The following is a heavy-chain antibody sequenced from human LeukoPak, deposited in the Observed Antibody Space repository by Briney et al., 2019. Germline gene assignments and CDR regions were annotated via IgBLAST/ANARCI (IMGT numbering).Heavy chain of an antibody. D-gene: IGHD6-13*01. CDR3: ARAGGSSWLSLNWFDS. J-gene: IGHJ5*01. Sequence: GGSLRLSCAASGFTFSSHWMSWVRQAPGKGLEWVANIKQDGSAKFYVDSVKGRFTVSRDNAKNSLYLQMNSLRAEDTAVYYCARAGGSSWLSLNWFDSWGQGTLVTVSS. CDR1: GFTFSSHW. V-gene: IGHV3-7*01. CDR2: IKQDGSAK.